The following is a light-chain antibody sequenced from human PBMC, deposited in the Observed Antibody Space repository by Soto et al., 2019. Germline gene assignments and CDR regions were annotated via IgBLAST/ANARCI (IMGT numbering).Light chain of an antibody. CDR3: QQSNSYSLT. CDR2: KAS. CDR1: QSISSW. V-gene: IGKV1-5*03. J-gene: IGKJ4*01. Sequence: DIQMTQSPSTLSASVGDRVTITCRASQSISSWLAWYQQKPGKAPKLLIYKASSLESGVTSRFSGSGDGTEFTLTISSLQPDDFATYYCQQSNSYSLTFGGGTKVEIK.